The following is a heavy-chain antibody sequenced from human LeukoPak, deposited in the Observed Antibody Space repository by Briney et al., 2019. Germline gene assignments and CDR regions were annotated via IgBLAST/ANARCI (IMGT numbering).Heavy chain of an antibody. Sequence: SVKVSCKASGGTFSSYAISWVRQAPGQGLEWMGGIIPIFGTANYAQKFQGRVTITADESTSTAYVELSSLRSEDTTVYYCARDSTYCSSTSCYDWFDPWGQGTLVTVSS. CDR2: IIPIFGTA. V-gene: IGHV1-69*01. D-gene: IGHD2-2*01. CDR3: ARDSTYCSSTSCYDWFDP. CDR1: GGTFSSYA. J-gene: IGHJ5*02.